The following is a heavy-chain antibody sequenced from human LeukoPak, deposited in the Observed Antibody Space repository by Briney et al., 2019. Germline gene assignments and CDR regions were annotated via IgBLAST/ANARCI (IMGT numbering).Heavy chain of an antibody. CDR3: ARAFQNRYFDL. V-gene: IGHV3-74*01. CDR2: INSDGSST. D-gene: IGHD1-14*01. J-gene: IGHJ2*01. Sequence: GGSLRLSCAASGFTFSSCWMHWVRQAPGKGLVWVSRINSDGSSTNYADSAKGRFTISRDNAKNTLYLQMNSLGAEDTAVYYCARAFQNRYFDLWGRGTLVTVSS. CDR1: GFTFSSCW.